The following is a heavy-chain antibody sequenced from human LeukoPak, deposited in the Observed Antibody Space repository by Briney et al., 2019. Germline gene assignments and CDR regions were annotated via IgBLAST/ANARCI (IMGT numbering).Heavy chain of an antibody. CDR1: GYSLTSYW. D-gene: IGHD4-17*01. CDR2: IDPSDSYT. J-gene: IGHJ4*02. CDR3: ARQATVTTMLDY. V-gene: IGHV5-10-1*01. Sequence: GESLKISCKGSGYSLTSYWISWVRQMPGKGLEWMGRIDPSDSYTKYSPSFQGHVTISTDKSISTAYLQWSSLKASDTAMYYCARQATVTTMLDYWGQGSLVTVSS.